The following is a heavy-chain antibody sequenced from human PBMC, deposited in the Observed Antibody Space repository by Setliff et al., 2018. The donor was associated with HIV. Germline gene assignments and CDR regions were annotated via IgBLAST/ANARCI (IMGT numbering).Heavy chain of an antibody. CDR3: ARSQGRILGVEPHWFDP. J-gene: IGHJ5*02. D-gene: IGHD3-3*01. CDR2: ISASSVNT. CDR1: GYTFINYH. V-gene: IGHV1-18*01. Sequence: ASVKVSCKASGYTFINYHITWVRQAPGQGLEWVGSISASSVNTNYTQGRVTMTTDISTSTAYMELRSRRSADSAVYYCARSQGRILGVEPHWFDPWGQGTLVTVSS.